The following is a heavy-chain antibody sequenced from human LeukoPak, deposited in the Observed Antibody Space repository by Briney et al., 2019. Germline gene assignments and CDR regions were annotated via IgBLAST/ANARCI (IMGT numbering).Heavy chain of an antibody. CDR3: ARTPLGAHSDF. CDR1: GGSISDFY. D-gene: IGHD3-16*01. V-gene: IGHV4-59*01. CDR2: IYYTGTT. J-gene: IGHJ4*02. Sequence: SETLSLTCTVSGGSISDFYWSWIRQTPGKGLEWIGYIYYTGTTYYNPSLKSRVTMSADTSQNRFSLRLSSVTAADTAVYFCARTPLGAHSDFWGQGTLVTVSP.